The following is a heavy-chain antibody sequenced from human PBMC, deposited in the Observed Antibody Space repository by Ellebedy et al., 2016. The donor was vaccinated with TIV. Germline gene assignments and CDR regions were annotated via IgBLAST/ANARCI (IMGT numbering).Heavy chain of an antibody. CDR3: ARHSGYYWSYFDS. CDR1: GAAFSSHA. J-gene: IGHJ4*02. D-gene: IGHD3-22*01. V-gene: IGHV1-69*10. CDR2: IVPMLRTA. Sequence: SVKVSCKASGAAFSSHAVSWVRQAPGQGLEWMGGIVPMLRTANYAQKFQGRGTITADQLGSTVYMELRSLRSEDAAVYYCARHSGYYWSYFDSWGQGTLVTVSS.